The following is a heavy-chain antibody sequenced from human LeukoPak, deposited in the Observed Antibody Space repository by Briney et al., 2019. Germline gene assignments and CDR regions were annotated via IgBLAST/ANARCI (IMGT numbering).Heavy chain of an antibody. CDR3: ARGGPPGYYYDYYMDV. Sequence: SQTLSLTCTVSGGSISSYYWSWIRQTPGKGLEWIGYIYYSGSTNFNPSLKSRVTISVDTSKNQFSLKMSSVTAADTAVYFCARGGPPGYYYDYYMDVWGKGTTVTISS. V-gene: IGHV4-59*01. CDR2: IYYSGST. J-gene: IGHJ6*03. CDR1: GGSISSYY.